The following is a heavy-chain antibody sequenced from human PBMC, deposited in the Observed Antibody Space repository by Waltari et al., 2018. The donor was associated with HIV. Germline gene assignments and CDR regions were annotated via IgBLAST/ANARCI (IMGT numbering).Heavy chain of an antibody. Sequence: QAQFVQSGAEVKKPGASVNISCEVSGNTFTTYVVHWLRQAPGHRPEWMGLINPVTGRTQFAQQFQGRLNVTRDTSAHVAYMALSALRFEDTAVYYCARGAYSRRTSTSSRLWASWGQGTPVTVSS. CDR3: ARGAYSRRTSTSSRLWAS. D-gene: IGHD2-21*01. J-gene: IGHJ5*02. CDR1: GNTFTTYV. V-gene: IGHV1-3*01. CDR2: INPVTGRT.